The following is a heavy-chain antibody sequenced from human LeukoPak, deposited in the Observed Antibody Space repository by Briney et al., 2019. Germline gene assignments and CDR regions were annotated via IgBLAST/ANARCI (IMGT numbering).Heavy chain of an antibody. J-gene: IGHJ5*02. CDR2: IYYSGST. D-gene: IGHD3-10*01. Sequence: PSETLSLTCTVSGGSISSSSYYWGWIRQPPGKGLEWIGSIYYSGSTYYNPSLKSRDTISVDTSKNQFSLKLSSVTAAHTAVYYCARDPIHLPYYYGNWFDPWGQGTLVTVSS. CDR1: GGSISSSSYY. CDR3: ARDPIHLPYYYGNWFDP. V-gene: IGHV4-39*07.